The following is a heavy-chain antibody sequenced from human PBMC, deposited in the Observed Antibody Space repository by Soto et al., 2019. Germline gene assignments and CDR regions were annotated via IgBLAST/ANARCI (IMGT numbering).Heavy chain of an antibody. D-gene: IGHD2-15*01. V-gene: IGHV3-21*04. CDR3: ECAKAEGQMLLRYFDY. Sequence: GGSLRLSCAASGFNFPGYSMNWVRQAPGKGLEWVSSISSSSHFIYYADSVRGRFTISRGNARDSLLLQMNSLRAGDTGVYFCECAKAEGQMLLRYFDYWGQGTLVTVSS. CDR2: ISSSSHFI. CDR1: GFNFPGYS. J-gene: IGHJ4*02.